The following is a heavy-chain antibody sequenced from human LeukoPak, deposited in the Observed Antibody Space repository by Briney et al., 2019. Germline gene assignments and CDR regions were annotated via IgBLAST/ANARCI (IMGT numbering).Heavy chain of an antibody. Sequence: SETLSLTCTVSGGFISSDYWSWIRQPPGKGLEWIGYVYYSGNTNYNFSLKSRVTISVDTSKNQFSLNLSSVTAADTAVYYCARGAVAGKMSWFDPWGQGTLVTVSS. D-gene: IGHD6-19*01. V-gene: IGHV4-59*01. CDR1: GGFISSDY. CDR3: ARGAVAGKMSWFDP. J-gene: IGHJ5*02. CDR2: VYYSGNT.